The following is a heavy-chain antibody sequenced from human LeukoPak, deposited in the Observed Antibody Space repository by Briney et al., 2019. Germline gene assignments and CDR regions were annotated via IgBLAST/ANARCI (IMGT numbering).Heavy chain of an antibody. CDR1: GGSFSAYY. J-gene: IGHJ4*02. D-gene: IGHD3-10*01. CDR2: INHSGST. CDR3: ARDLRGITIVTGDYFDY. Sequence: SETLSLTCVVYGGSFSAYYWNWIRQPPGKGLEWIGEINHSGSTNYKPSLKSRVTLSVDTSKNQFSLKLSSVTAADTAVYYCARDLRGITIVTGDYFDYWGQGTLVTVSS. V-gene: IGHV4-34*01.